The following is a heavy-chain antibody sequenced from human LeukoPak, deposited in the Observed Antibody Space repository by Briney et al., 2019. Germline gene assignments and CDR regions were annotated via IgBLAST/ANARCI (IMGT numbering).Heavy chain of an antibody. D-gene: IGHD6-13*01. CDR2: IYPGDSDT. Sequence: LGESLKISCKGSGYSFTSYWIGWVRQMPGKGLEWMGIIYPGDSDTRYSPSFQGQVTISADKSISTAYLQWSSLKASDTAMYYCARRDKGRGGQQLGGDAFDIWGQGTMVTVSS. J-gene: IGHJ3*02. CDR1: GYSFTSYW. CDR3: ARRDKGRGGQQLGGDAFDI. V-gene: IGHV5-51*01.